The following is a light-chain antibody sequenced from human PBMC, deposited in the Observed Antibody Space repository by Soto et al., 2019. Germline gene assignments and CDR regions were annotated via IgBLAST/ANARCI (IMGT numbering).Light chain of an antibody. V-gene: IGKV3-20*01. CDR1: QSVSSSY. CDR2: GAS. CDR3: QQYGSSPQT. J-gene: IGKJ5*01. Sequence: EIVLTQSPGTLSWSPGERATLSCRASQSVSSSYLAWYQQKPGQAPRLLIYGASSRATGIPDRFSVSGSGTDFTLTISRLAPEDFAVYYCQQYGSSPQTFGQGTRLEI.